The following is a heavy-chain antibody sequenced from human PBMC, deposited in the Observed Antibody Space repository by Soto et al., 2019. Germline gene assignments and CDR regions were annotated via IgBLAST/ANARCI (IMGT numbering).Heavy chain of an antibody. D-gene: IGHD2-21*01. CDR3: TRGGDPYKTGH. CDR2: IHYSGST. J-gene: IGHJ4*02. V-gene: IGHV4-61*01. CDR1: GGSVNIGTCY. Sequence: SETLSLTCTVPGGSVNIGTCYWSWIRQPPGKGLEWIGFIHYSGSTNYNPSLKGRVTMSVDTSKNQFSLKLTSVNTADTAIYYWTRGGDPYKTGHWGQGTLVTAPQ.